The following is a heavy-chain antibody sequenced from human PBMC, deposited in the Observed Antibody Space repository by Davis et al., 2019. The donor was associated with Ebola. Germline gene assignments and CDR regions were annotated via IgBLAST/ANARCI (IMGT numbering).Heavy chain of an antibody. V-gene: IGHV3-48*02. CDR2: ISSSSSTI. CDR3: ARDPVAGLVVFDY. Sequence: SCKASGYTFSSYSMNWVRQAPGKGLEWVSYISSSSSTIYYADSVKGRFTISRDNAKNSLYLQMNSLRDEDTAVYYCARDPVAGLVVFDYWGQGTLVTVSS. D-gene: IGHD6-19*01. J-gene: IGHJ4*02. CDR1: GYTFSSYS.